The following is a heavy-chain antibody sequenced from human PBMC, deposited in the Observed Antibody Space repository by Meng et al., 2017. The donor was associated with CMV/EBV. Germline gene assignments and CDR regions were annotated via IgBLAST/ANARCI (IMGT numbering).Heavy chain of an antibody. Sequence: SETLSLTCTVSGGSVSSGSYYWSWIRQPPGKGLEWIGYIYYSGSTNYNPSLKSRVTISVDTSKNQFSLKLSSVTAADTAVYYCASGGDGNPPVLDAFDIWGQGTMVTVSS. D-gene: IGHD1-14*01. J-gene: IGHJ3*02. CDR3: ASGGDGNPPVLDAFDI. V-gene: IGHV4-61*01. CDR2: IYYSGST. CDR1: GGSVSSGSYY.